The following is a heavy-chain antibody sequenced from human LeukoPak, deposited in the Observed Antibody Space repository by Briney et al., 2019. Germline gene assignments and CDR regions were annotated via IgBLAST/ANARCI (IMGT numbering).Heavy chain of an antibody. Sequence: GGSLRLSCAASGFTVSSNYMSWVRQAPGKGLEWVSVIYSGGSTYYADSVKGRFTISRDNSKNTLYLQMNSLKAEDTAVYYCARVLWLLGAFDIWGQGTMVTVSS. J-gene: IGHJ3*02. D-gene: IGHD2-21*02. CDR3: ARVLWLLGAFDI. CDR2: IYSGGST. V-gene: IGHV3-53*01. CDR1: GFTVSSNY.